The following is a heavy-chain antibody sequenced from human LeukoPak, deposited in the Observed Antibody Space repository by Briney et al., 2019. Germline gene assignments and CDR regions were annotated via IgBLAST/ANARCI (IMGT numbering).Heavy chain of an antibody. Sequence: SVKVSCKASGGTFSSYAISWVRQAPGQGLEWMGGIIPIFGTANYAQKFQGRVTITADESTSTAYMELSSLRSEDTAVYYCARVVWGGDFHYSLDVWGKGTTVIVSS. CDR2: IIPIFGTA. CDR3: ARVVWGGDFHYSLDV. CDR1: GGTFSSYA. V-gene: IGHV1-69*13. J-gene: IGHJ6*03. D-gene: IGHD7-27*01.